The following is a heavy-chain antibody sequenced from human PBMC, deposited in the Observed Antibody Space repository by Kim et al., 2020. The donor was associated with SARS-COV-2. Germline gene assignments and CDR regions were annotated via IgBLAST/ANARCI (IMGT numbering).Heavy chain of an antibody. CDR2: SSSTI. V-gene: IGHV3-48*02. CDR3: ARAPGDY. Sequence: SSSTIYYADSVNGRFTISRENAKNSLYLQMSSLRDEDTAVYYCARAPGDYWGQGTLVTVSS. J-gene: IGHJ4*02.